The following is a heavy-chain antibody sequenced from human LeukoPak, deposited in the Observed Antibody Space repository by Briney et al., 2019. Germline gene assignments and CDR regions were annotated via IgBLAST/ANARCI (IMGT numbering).Heavy chain of an antibody. D-gene: IGHD3-10*01. CDR1: GGSFSGYY. CDR2: INHSGST. CDR3: AGDYTSGTYYDLNWFDP. Sequence: SETLSLTCAVYGGSFSGYYWSWIRQPPGKGLEWIGEINHSGSTNYNPSLKSRVTISVDTSKNQFSLNLRSVTAADTAVYYCAGDYTSGTYYDLNWFDPWGQGTLVTISS. V-gene: IGHV4-34*01. J-gene: IGHJ5*02.